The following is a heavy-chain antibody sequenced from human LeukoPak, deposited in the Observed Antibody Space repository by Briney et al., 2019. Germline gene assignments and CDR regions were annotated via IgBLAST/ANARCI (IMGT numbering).Heavy chain of an antibody. CDR1: GGSISSGSYY. J-gene: IGHJ4*02. CDR3: ARGVLERGLDY. D-gene: IGHD1-1*01. V-gene: IGHV4-61*02. Sequence: PSETLSLTCTVSGGSISSGSYYWSWIRQPAGKGLEWIGRIYTSGSTNYNPSLKSRVTISVDTSKNQFSLKLSSVTAADTAVYYCARGVLERGLDYWGQGTLVTVSS. CDR2: IYTSGST.